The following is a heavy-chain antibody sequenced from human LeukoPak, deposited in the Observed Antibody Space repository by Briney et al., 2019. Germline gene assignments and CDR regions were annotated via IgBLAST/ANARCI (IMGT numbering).Heavy chain of an antibody. V-gene: IGHV3-23*01. CDR2: ISGSGGST. CDR3: ARDASSGNYRRLETRFDP. D-gene: IGHD3-10*01. Sequence: GGSLRLSCAASGFTFSSYGMSWVRQAPGKGLEWVSAISGSGGSTYYADSVKGRFTISRDNSKNTLYLQMNSLRAEDTAVYYCARDASSGNYRRLETRFDPWGQGTLVSVSS. J-gene: IGHJ5*02. CDR1: GFTFSSYG.